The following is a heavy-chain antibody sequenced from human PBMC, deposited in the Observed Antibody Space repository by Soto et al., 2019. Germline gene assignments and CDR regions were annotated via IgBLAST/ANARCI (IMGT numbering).Heavy chain of an antibody. CDR3: ARGYCSNGVCCRYVDL. V-gene: IGHV3-72*01. CDR2: IRNKVNRHTT. D-gene: IGHD2-8*01. J-gene: IGHJ2*01. Sequence: EVQLVESGGGLVQPGGSLRLSCEASGFTFSDHYMDWVRQAPVKGLEWVGRIRNKVNRHTTEYTASVKGRFTISRDDSKNSLYLQTNGLKTEYTAVYYCARGYCSNGVCCRYVDLWGRGNLVNVSS. CDR1: GFTFSDHY.